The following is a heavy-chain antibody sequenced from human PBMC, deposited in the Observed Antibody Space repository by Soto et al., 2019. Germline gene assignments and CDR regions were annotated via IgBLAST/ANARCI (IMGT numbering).Heavy chain of an antibody. CDR3: LAGETNYFDF. Sequence: EVPLVESGGGLVQPGGSLRLSCAGSGLTLSRYWMHWVRQGPGKGLVWVSRINSDGGTTTYADSVKGRFTISRDNAKNTVVLQMNSLRAEDTAVYYCLAGETNYFDFWGQGTLVTVSS. J-gene: IGHJ4*02. CDR1: GLTLSRYW. CDR2: INSDGGTT. V-gene: IGHV3-74*01. D-gene: IGHD3-10*01.